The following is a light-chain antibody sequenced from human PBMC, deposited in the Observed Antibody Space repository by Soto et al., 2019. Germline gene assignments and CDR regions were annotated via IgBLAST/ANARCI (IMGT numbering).Light chain of an antibody. V-gene: IGKV3-20*01. CDR3: QQYGSSPST. J-gene: IGKJ5*01. CDR2: GAS. CDR1: QSVSIH. Sequence: EIVMTQSPATLSVSPGERATLSCRASQSVSIHLAWYQQKPGQAPRLLIYGASSRATGIPDRFSGSGSGTDFTLTISRLEPEDFAVYYCQQYGSSPSTFGQGTRLEIK.